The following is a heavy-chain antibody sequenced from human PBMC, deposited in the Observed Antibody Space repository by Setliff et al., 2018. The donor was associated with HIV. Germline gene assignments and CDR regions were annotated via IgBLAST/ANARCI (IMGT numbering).Heavy chain of an antibody. Sequence: ETLSLSCSASGFSFSNYWMNWVRQPPGKGLEWVANIKDDGSDKNYADSVKGRFTISRDNVRHLVYLQMDSLRDDDTAVYYCANIPGYSSKWGLGTLVTVSS. CDR1: GFSFSNYW. J-gene: IGHJ4*02. CDR3: ANIPGYSSK. D-gene: IGHD2-2*01. V-gene: IGHV3-7*01. CDR2: IKDDGSDK.